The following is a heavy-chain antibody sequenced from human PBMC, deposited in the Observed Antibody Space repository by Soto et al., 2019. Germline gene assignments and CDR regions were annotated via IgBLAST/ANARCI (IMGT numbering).Heavy chain of an antibody. CDR1: GFVFKDSS. CDR3: TRLISAAQDY. D-gene: IGHD3-10*01. J-gene: IGHJ4*02. Sequence: GGSLRLSCVASGFVFKDSSIHWVRQASGKGLEWVGRIRDRAYNYATAYTASVKGRFTISRDDSTNTAYLQMNSLRTEDTAIYYCTRLISAAQDYWGQGTLVTVSS. CDR2: IRDRAYNYAT. V-gene: IGHV3-73*01.